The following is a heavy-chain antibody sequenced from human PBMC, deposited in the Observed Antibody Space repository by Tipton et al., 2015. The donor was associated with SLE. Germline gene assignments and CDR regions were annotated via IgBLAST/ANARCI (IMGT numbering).Heavy chain of an antibody. D-gene: IGHD2-21*01. V-gene: IGHV4-38-2*02. Sequence: TLSLTCSVSGNSIYNGFYWGWIRQSPGKGLEWIGSIYRSGTAYYNPSLKSRVTMSVDTSKNQFSLKLTSVTAADTAVYYCATDSDCGGDCLDTWGQGTLVTVSS. CDR1: GNSIYNGFY. J-gene: IGHJ4*02. CDR2: IYRSGTA. CDR3: ATDSDCGGDCLDT.